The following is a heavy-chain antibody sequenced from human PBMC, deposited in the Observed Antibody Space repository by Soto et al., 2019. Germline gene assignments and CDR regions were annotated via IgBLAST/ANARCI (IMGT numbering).Heavy chain of an antibody. CDR1: GGTFSSYA. V-gene: IGHV1-69*01. D-gene: IGHD1-26*01. J-gene: IGHJ6*02. CDR3: ARAVSGWELLGGDEYYYYGMDV. Sequence: QVQLVQSGAEVKKPGSSVKVSCKASGGTFSSYAISWVRQAPGQGLEWMGGIIPIFGTANYAQKFQGRVTITADESTSRAYMELSSLRSEATAVYYCARAVSGWELLGGDEYYYYGMDVWGQGTTVTVSS. CDR2: IIPIFGTA.